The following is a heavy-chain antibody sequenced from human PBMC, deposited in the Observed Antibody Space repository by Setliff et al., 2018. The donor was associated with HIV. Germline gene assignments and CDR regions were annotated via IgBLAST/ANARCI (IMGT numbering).Heavy chain of an antibody. CDR1: GFTFSDYY. Sequence: LRLSCAASGFTFSDYYMSWIRQAPGKGLEWVSYISSSGSTIYYADSVKGRFTISRDNAKNSLYLQMNSLRAEDTAVYYCARESPFPYYYDSSGQGPFDYWGQGTLVTVSS. J-gene: IGHJ4*02. CDR2: ISSSGSTI. D-gene: IGHD3-22*01. V-gene: IGHV3-11*01. CDR3: ARESPFPYYYDSSGQGPFDY.